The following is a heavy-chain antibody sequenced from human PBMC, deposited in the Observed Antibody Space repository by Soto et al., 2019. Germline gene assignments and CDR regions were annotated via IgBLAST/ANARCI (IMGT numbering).Heavy chain of an antibody. V-gene: IGHV4-30-4*01. D-gene: IGHD3-22*01. CDR1: GGSISSGDYY. J-gene: IGHJ4*02. CDR2: IYYSGST. Sequence: SETLSLTCNVSGGSISSGDYYWSWIRQPPGKGLEWIGYIYYSGSTYYNPSLKSRVTISVDTSKNQFSLKLSSVTAADTAVYYCAREYSSGYAAYFDYWGQGTLVTVSS. CDR3: AREYSSGYAAYFDY.